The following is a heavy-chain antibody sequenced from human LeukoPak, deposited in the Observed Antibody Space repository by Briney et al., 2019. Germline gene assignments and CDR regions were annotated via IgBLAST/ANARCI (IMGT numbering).Heavy chain of an antibody. J-gene: IGHJ2*01. CDR2: ISWNSGSI. D-gene: IGHD6-19*01. Sequence: NPGGSLRLSCAASGFTFDDYAMHWVRQAPGKGLEWVSGISWNSGSIGYADSVKGRFTISRDNSKNTLYLQMNSLRAEDTAMYYCARDRGAVAGIPYWYFDLWGRGTLVTVSS. CDR3: ARDRGAVAGIPYWYFDL. CDR1: GFTFDDYA. V-gene: IGHV3-9*01.